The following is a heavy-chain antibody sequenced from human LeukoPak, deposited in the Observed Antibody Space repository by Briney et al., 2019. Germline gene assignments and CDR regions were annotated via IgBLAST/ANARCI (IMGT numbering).Heavy chain of an antibody. V-gene: IGHV3-21*01. CDR1: GFTFTTYS. J-gene: IGHJ4*02. CDR3: ARGHTIINY. CDR2: ISGSSSYI. Sequence: PGGSLRLSCAASGFTFTTYSMNWVRQAPGKGLEWVSSISGSSSYIYYADSVKGRFTISRDNAKNSLFLQMNSLGAEDTAVYYCARGHTIINYWGQGTLVTVSS. D-gene: IGHD5-24*01.